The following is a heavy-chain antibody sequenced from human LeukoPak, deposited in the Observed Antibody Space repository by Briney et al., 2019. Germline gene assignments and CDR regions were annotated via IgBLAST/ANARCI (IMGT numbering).Heavy chain of an antibody. J-gene: IGHJ4*02. CDR1: GFTFSSYA. CDR3: ARGFIAAAGIAEYFDY. V-gene: IGHV3-30*04. D-gene: IGHD6-13*01. Sequence: GGSLRLSCAASGFTFSSYAMHWVRQAPGKGLEWGAVISYDGSNKYYADSVKGRFTISRDNSKNTLYLQMNSLRAEDTAVYYCARGFIAAAGIAEYFDYWGQGTLVTVSS. CDR2: ISYDGSNK.